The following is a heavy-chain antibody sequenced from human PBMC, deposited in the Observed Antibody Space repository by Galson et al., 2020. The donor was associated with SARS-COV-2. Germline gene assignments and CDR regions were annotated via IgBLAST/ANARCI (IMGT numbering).Heavy chain of an antibody. CDR2: IKGDGSET. CDR1: GFTFNDFW. CDR3: SREGWQGGY. V-gene: IGHV3-7*01. D-gene: IGHD6-19*01. Sequence: GGSLRLSCEVSGFTFNDFWMSWFRQAPGKGLEWVANIKGDGSETNYADFVKGRFSIARDNAANSLYLQMNSLRVEDSAVYYCSREGWQGGYWGQGTRVTVSS. J-gene: IGHJ4*02.